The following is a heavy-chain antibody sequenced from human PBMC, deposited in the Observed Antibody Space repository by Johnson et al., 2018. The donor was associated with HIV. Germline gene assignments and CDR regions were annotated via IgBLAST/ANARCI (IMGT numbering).Heavy chain of an antibody. Sequence: VQVVESGGGLVQAGGSLRLSCSASGVSISRYAMNWVRQAPGKGLEWVSGISSSGGRTYYADPVKGRFTIARDNSKNTMFVQMNSLRVEDSAVYYCAKGDFYDRRNPVGDWGRTGDAFDIWGQGTTVIVSS. J-gene: IGHJ3*02. CDR3: AKGDFYDRRNPVGDWGRTGDAFDI. CDR1: GVSISRYA. CDR2: ISSSGGRT. V-gene: IGHV3-23*04. D-gene: IGHD3-22*01.